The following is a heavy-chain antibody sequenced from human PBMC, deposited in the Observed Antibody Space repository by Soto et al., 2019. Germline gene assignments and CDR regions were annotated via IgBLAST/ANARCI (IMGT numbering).Heavy chain of an antibody. V-gene: IGHV4-59*08. J-gene: IGHJ3*02. Sequence: SETLSLTCTVSGGSISSYYWSWIRQPPGKGLEWIGYIYYSGSTNYNPSLKSRVTISVDTSKNQFSLKLSSVTAADTAVYYCAVARPTYCSGGSCYYNAFDIWGPGTMVTVSS. CDR3: AVARPTYCSGGSCYYNAFDI. D-gene: IGHD2-15*01. CDR1: GGSISSYY. CDR2: IYYSGST.